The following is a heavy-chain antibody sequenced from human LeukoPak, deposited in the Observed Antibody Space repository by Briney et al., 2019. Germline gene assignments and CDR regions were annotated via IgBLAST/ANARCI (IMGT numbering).Heavy chain of an antibody. D-gene: IGHD6-13*01. CDR3: ARGGSSSWAYWYFDL. J-gene: IGHJ2*01. CDR2: IIAIFGTA. Sequence: SVKVSCKASGGTFSSYAISWVRQAPGQGLEWMGGIIAIFGTANYAQKFQGRVTITADESTSTAYMELSSLRSENTAVYYCARGGSSSWAYWYFDLWGRGTLVTVSS. V-gene: IGHV1-69*01. CDR1: GGTFSSYA.